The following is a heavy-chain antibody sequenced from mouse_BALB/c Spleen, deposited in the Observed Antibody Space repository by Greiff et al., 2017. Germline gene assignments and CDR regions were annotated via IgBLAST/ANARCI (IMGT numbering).Heavy chain of an antibody. V-gene: IGHV5-17*02. CDR1: GFTFSSFG. J-gene: IGHJ4*01. D-gene: IGHD1-1*01. CDR3: RRDDYYYGSHGY. CDR2: ISSGSSTI. Sequence: EVKLVESGGGLVQPGGSLKLSCAASGFTFSSFGMNWVRQAPGKGLEWVAYISSGSSTIYYADTVKGRFTISRDNPKNTLFLQMTILSSEDTAMYYCRRDDYYYGSHGYWGQGTSVTVSS.